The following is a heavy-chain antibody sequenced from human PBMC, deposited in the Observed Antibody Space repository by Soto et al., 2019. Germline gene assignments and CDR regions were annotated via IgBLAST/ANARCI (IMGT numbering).Heavy chain of an antibody. J-gene: IGHJ5*02. CDR3: ARDYYGSGSYYNPYWFDP. CDR1: GGTFSSYA. D-gene: IGHD3-10*01. Sequence: GASVKVSCKASGGTFSSYAISWVRQAPGQGLEWMGGIIPIFGTANYAQKFQGRVTITADKSTSTAYMELSSLRSEDTAVYYCARDYYGSGSYYNPYWFDPWGQGTLVTVSS. CDR2: IIPIFGTA. V-gene: IGHV1-69*06.